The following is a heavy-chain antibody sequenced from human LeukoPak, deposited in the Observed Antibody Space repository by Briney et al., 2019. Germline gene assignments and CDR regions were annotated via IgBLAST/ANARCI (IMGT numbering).Heavy chain of an antibody. CDR3: ARDRSHAPPPGDAFDI. Sequence: GGSLRLSCAASGFTFSSYSMNWVRQAPGKGLEWVSSISSSSSYIYYADSVKGRFTISRDNAKNSLYLQMNSLRAEDTAVYYCARDRSHAPPPGDAFDIWGQGTMVTVSS. CDR2: ISSSSSYI. CDR1: GFTFSSYS. J-gene: IGHJ3*02. V-gene: IGHV3-21*01. D-gene: IGHD1-14*01.